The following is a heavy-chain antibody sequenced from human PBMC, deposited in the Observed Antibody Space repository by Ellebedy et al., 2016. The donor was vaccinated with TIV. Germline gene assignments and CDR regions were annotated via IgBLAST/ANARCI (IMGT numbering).Heavy chain of an antibody. D-gene: IGHD6-13*01. V-gene: IGHV3-21*01. CDR1: GFTFSSYS. Sequence: GESLKISCAASGFTFSSYSMNWVRQAPGKGLEWVSSISSSSSYIYYADSVKGRFTISRDNAKNSLYLQMNSLRAEDTAVYYCARVLAAAGPFDYWGQGTLVTVSS. J-gene: IGHJ4*02. CDR3: ARVLAAAGPFDY. CDR2: ISSSSSYI.